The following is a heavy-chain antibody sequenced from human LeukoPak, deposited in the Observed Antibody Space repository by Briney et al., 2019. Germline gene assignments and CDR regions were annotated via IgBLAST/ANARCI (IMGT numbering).Heavy chain of an antibody. CDR2: INPNSGGT. D-gene: IGHD2-8*01. CDR3: ARVPKPGLGYCTNGVCHPGDY. CDR1: GYTFTGYY. Sequence: ASVKVSCKASGYTFTGYYMHWVRQAPGQGLEWMGRINPNSGGTNYAQKFQGRVTRTRDTSLSTAYMELSRLRSDDTAVYYCARVPKPGLGYCTNGVCHPGDYWGQGTLVTVSS. V-gene: IGHV1-2*06. J-gene: IGHJ4*02.